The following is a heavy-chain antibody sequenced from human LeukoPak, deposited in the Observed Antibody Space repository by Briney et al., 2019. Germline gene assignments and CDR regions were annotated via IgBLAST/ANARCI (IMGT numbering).Heavy chain of an antibody. CDR2: IRSKAYGGTT. V-gene: IGHV3-49*04. D-gene: IGHD3-22*01. Sequence: GGSLRLSCAASGFTVSSSYMSWVRQAPGKGLEWVGFIRSKAYGGTTKNAASVKGRFTISRDDSRSIAYLQMNSLKTEDTAVYYCTRRYNYDNSGYYYVRDAFDIWGQGTMVTVSS. J-gene: IGHJ3*02. CDR1: GFTVSSSY. CDR3: TRRYNYDNSGYYYVRDAFDI.